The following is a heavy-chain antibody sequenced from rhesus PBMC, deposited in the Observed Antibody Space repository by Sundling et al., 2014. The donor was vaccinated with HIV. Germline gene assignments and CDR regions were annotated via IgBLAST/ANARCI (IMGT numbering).Heavy chain of an antibody. Sequence: QVQLQESGPGLVKPSETLSLSCAVSGGSISSSSWWTWIRQPPGKGLEWIGYISGSSGSTDYNPSLKSRVTISTDTSNNQFSLNLISVTAADTAVYYCARERGSRVDFWGQGVLVTVSS. CDR2: ISGSSGST. V-gene: IGHV4-65*01. CDR3: ARERGSRVDF. J-gene: IGHJ4*01. D-gene: IGHD5-42*01. CDR1: GGSISSSSW.